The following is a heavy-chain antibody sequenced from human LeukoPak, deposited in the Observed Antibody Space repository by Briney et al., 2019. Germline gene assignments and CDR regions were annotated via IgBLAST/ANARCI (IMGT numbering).Heavy chain of an antibody. CDR3: ARDRVDSSTYFDY. Sequence: SVKVSCKASGGTFSSYAISWVRQAPGQGLEWMGRIIPILGIANYAQKFQGRVTITADKSTSTAYMELSSLRSEDTAVYYCARDRVDSSTYFDYWGQGTLVTVSS. D-gene: IGHD6-13*01. CDR1: GGTFSSYA. J-gene: IGHJ4*02. V-gene: IGHV1-69*04. CDR2: IIPILGIA.